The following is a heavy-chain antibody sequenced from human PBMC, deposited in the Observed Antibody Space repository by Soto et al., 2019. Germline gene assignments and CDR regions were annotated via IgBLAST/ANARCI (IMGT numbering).Heavy chain of an antibody. J-gene: IGHJ4*02. CDR3: ARGRLVRVSGGPEYYFDY. D-gene: IGHD3-10*01. V-gene: IGHV4-59*12. CDR2: IYYSGST. Sequence: SETLSLTCTVSGGSISSYYWSWIRQPPGKGLEWIGYIYYSGSTNYNPSLKSRVTISVDTSKNQFSLKLSSVTAADTAVYYCARGRLVRVSGGPEYYFDYWGQETLVTVSS. CDR1: GGSISSYY.